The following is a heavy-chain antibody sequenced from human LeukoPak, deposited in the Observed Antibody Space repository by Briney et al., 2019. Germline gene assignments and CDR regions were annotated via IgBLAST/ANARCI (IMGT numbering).Heavy chain of an antibody. V-gene: IGHV5-51*01. Sequence: VESLKISCKGSGYSFTSYWIGWVRQMPGKGLEWMGIIYPGDSDTRYSPSFQGQVTISADKSISTAYLQWSSLKASDTAMYYCARQPTVTGGFDAFDIWGQGTMVTVSS. CDR1: GYSFTSYW. CDR3: ARQPTVTGGFDAFDI. CDR2: IYPGDSDT. D-gene: IGHD4-17*01. J-gene: IGHJ3*02.